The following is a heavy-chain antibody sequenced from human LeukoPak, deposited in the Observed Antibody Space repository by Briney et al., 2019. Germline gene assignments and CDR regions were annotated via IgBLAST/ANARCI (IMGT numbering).Heavy chain of an antibody. D-gene: IGHD4-17*01. CDR2: ISSSGSTI. V-gene: IGHV3-48*01. J-gene: IGHJ4*02. CDR1: GFTFNSYS. CDR3: ARDYYGDFYFDS. Sequence: GGSLRLSCVASGFTFNSYSMNWVRLAPGKGLEWISYISSSGSTISYADSVKGRFTISRDSAKNSLYLQMDGLSAEDTAVYCARDYYGDFYFDSWGQGSLVTVSS.